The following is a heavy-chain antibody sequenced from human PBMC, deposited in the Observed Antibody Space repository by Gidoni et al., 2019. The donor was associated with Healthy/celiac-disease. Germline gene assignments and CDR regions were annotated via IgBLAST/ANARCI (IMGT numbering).Heavy chain of an antibody. V-gene: IGHV4-39*01. CDR1: GGSISSSSYY. CDR3: ARGLSYDFWSGYYSGFDP. CDR2: IYYSGST. J-gene: IGHJ5*02. D-gene: IGHD3-3*01. Sequence: QLQLQEPGPGLVKPSETLSLTCTVSGGSISSSSYYWGWIRQPPGKGLEWIGSIYYSGSTYYNPSLKSRVTISVDTSKNQFSLKLSSVTAADTAVYYCARGLSYDFWSGYYSGFDPWGQGTLVTVSS.